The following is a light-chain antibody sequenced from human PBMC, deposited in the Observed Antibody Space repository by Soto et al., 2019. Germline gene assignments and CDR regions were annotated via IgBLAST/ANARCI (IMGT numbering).Light chain of an antibody. CDR2: DVT. CDR1: SSDVGGYYY. Sequence: QSALTQPASVSGSPGQSITISCTGTSSDVGGYYYVSRYQQHPGKAPKLLIYDVTYRASGVSYRFSGSKSGNTASLTISGLQAEDEADYYCASYTSQVRLFGTGTKVTVL. V-gene: IGLV2-14*01. CDR3: ASYTSQVRL. J-gene: IGLJ1*01.